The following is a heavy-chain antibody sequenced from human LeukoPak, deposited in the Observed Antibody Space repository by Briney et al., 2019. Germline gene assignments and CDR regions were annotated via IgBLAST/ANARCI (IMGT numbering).Heavy chain of an antibody. J-gene: IGHJ5*02. V-gene: IGHV4-38-2*02. Sequence: PSETLSLTCTVSGDSMSDYFWTWIRQPPGKGLEWIGSIYYSGSTYYNPSLKSRVTISVDTSKNQFSLKLSSVTAADTAVYYCARSPNYVPFNWFDPWGQGTLVTVSS. CDR1: GDSMSDYF. CDR3: ARSPNYVPFNWFDP. D-gene: IGHD2/OR15-2a*01. CDR2: IYYSGST.